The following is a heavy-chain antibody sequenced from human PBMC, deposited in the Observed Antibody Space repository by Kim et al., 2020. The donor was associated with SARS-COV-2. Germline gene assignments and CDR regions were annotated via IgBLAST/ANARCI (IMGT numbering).Heavy chain of an antibody. CDR2: IYYSGST. CDR3: ARGPDYYDFWSGYYRGYIDV. CDR1: GGSISSYY. Sequence: SETLSLTCTVSGGSISSYYWSWIRQPPGKGLEWIGYIYYSGSTNYNPSLKSRVTISVDTSKNQFSLKLSSVTAADTAVYYCARGPDYYDFWSGYYRGYIDVWGKGPTVTVSS. V-gene: IGHV4-59*01. J-gene: IGHJ6*03. D-gene: IGHD3-3*01.